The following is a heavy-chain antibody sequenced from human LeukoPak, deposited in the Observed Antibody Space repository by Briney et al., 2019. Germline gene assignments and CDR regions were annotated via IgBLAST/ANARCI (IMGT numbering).Heavy chain of an antibody. CDR3: AIDYSGIVPAAIDY. CDR1: GFTFSSYS. V-gene: IGHV3-21*01. D-gene: IGHD2-2*01. J-gene: IGHJ4*02. CDR2: ISSSSSYI. Sequence: KPGGSLRLSCAASGFTFSSYSMNWVRQAPGKGLEWVSSISSSSSYIYYADSVKGRFTISRDNAKNSLYLQMNSLRAEDTAVYYCAIDYSGIVPAAIDYWSQGTLVTVSS.